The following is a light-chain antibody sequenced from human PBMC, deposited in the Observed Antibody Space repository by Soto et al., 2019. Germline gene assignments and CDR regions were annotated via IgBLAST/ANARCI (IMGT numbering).Light chain of an antibody. Sequence: DIQLTQSPSSLSASVGDRVTITCRAGQSISNSLNWYQQKPGKAPNLLIYGTSDLQSGVPSRFSGSGSGTEFTLTISSLQRDDFATYYCQQSHSSSWTFGQGTKVDIK. CDR1: QSISNS. J-gene: IGKJ1*01. V-gene: IGKV1-39*01. CDR2: GTS. CDR3: QQSHSSSWT.